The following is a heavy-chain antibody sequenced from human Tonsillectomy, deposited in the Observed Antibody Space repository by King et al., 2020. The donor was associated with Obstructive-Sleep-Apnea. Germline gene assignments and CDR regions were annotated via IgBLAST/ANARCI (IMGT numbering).Heavy chain of an antibody. D-gene: IGHD3-22*01. V-gene: IGHV3-30*02. CDR3: AKGAMIVVVMEYFDY. J-gene: IGHJ4*02. CDR2: IRYDGNVK. Sequence: QLVQSGGGVVQPERSLRLSCAASGFSFSTYGMHWGRQAPGKGLEWVAFIRYDGNVKYYADSVKGRFTISRDDSKNTLYLQMNSLGAEDTAVYYCAKGAMIVVVMEYFDYWGQGTLVTVSS. CDR1: GFSFSTYG.